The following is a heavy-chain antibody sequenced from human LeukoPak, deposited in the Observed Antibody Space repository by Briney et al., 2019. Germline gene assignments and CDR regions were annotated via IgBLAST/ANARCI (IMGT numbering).Heavy chain of an antibody. Sequence: ASVTVSCQVYGDTLSELSMHWVRQAPGKGLEWMGRIIPILGIANYAQKFQGRVTITADKSTSTAYMELSSLRSEDTAVYYCASMEPPYYYDSSSYYFDYWGRGTLVTVSS. V-gene: IGHV1-69*02. J-gene: IGHJ4*02. CDR1: GDTLSELS. D-gene: IGHD3-22*01. CDR3: ASMEPPYYYDSSSYYFDY. CDR2: IIPILGIA.